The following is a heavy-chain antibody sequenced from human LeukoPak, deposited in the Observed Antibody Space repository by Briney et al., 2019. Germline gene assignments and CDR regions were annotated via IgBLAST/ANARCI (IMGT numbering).Heavy chain of an antibody. V-gene: IGHV3-30*18. D-gene: IGHD3-16*02. CDR1: GFTSRTYG. CDR2: ISYDGRGE. Sequence: GRSLRLSCTMSGFTSRTYGMHWVRQTPGKGLEWVASISYDGRGEYFVDSVKGRFTISRDDSKNTMSLQMNSLRPDDTAVYYCAKSLLDYSYYFFGMDVWGHGTTVTVSS. J-gene: IGHJ6*02. CDR3: AKSLLDYSYYFFGMDV.